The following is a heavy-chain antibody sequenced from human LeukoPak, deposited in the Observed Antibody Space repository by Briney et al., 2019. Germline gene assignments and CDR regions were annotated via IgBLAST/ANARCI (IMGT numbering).Heavy chain of an antibody. CDR1: GFSFSSYA. V-gene: IGHV3-23*01. D-gene: IGHD3-22*01. J-gene: IGHJ4*02. CDR3: AKGTRYDSSGFHPTLDY. CDR2: ISGSGDKT. Sequence: GGSLRLSCAASGFSFSSYAMTWVRQAPGKGLEWVSAISGSGDKTYYADSVKGRFTISRDTSRNTLYLQMNSLRAEDTALYYCAKGTRYDSSGFHPTLDYWGQGTLVTVSS.